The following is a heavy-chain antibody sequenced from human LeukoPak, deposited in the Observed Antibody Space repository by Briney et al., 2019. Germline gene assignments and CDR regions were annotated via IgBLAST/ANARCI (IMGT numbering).Heavy chain of an antibody. CDR3: AHSFRWFGGSRYFDL. J-gene: IGHJ2*01. CDR1: GFSLRTSGVG. CDR2: IYWDDDK. Sequence: ESGPTLVKPTQPLTLTCTFSGFSLRTSGVGVGWIRQPPGKALEWLVLIYWDDDKRYSPSLKSRLTITKDTSKNQVVLTMTNMDPVDTATYYCAHSFRWFGGSRYFDLWGRGTLVTVSS. D-gene: IGHD3-10*01. V-gene: IGHV2-5*02.